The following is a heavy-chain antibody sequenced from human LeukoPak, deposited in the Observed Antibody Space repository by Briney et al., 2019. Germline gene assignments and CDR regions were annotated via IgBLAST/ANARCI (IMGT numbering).Heavy chain of an antibody. V-gene: IGHV3-21*01. J-gene: IGHJ4*02. D-gene: IGHD3-22*01. CDR1: GFTFSSYS. CDR2: ISSSSSYI. CDR3: AKYYYDSSGYYPIDY. Sequence: GGSLRLSCAASGFTFSSYSMNWVRQAPGKGLERVSSISSSSSYIYYADSVKGRFTISRDNAKNSLYLQMNSLRAEDTAVYYCAKYYYDSSGYYPIDYWGQGTLVTVSS.